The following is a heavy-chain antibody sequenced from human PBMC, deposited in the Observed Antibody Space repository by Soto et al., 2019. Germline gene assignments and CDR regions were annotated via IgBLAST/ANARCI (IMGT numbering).Heavy chain of an antibody. CDR3: ARVQRVRNYDYIWGSYRYTGYYCYYIDV. J-gene: IGHJ6*03. Sequence: QVQLQQWGAGLLKPSETLSLTCAVYGGSFSGYYWCWIRQPPGKGLEWMGERSHNGSTNYNPSLKNRVTMSVNTSTNQFSLKLISVTAVDTAVYYCARVQRVRNYDYIWGSYRYTGYYCYYIDVWGKGTPVTVSS. V-gene: IGHV4-34*01. CDR1: GGSFSGYY. CDR2: RSHNGST. D-gene: IGHD3-16*02.